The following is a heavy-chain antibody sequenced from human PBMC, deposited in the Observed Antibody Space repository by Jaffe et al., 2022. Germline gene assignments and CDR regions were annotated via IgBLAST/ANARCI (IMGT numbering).Heavy chain of an antibody. CDR2: IYPTGST. D-gene: IGHD3-10*01. CDR3: ARYRSSGSYGLDY. V-gene: IGHV4-59*01. J-gene: IGHJ4*02. Sequence: QVQLQESGPGLVKPSETVSLSCSVSGDSITSNYWSWIRQPPGKGLEWIGYIYPTGSTTYNPSLESRVTMSMYTSKNQLSLKLTSVTAADTAVYYCARYRSSGSYGLDYWGQGTLVTVSS. CDR1: GDSITSNY.